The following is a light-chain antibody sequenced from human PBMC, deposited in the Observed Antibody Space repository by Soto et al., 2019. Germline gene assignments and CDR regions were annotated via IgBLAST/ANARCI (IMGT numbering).Light chain of an antibody. CDR3: LSYSSSTSPYV. CDR1: SSDVGGYNF. J-gene: IGLJ1*01. V-gene: IGLV2-14*01. CDR2: DVT. Sequence: QSVLTQPASVSGSPGQSITISCTGTSSDVGGYNFVSWYQQHPGKAPKLMIYDVTNRPSGVSNRFSGSKSGNTASLTISGLHAEDEADYYCLSYSSSTSPYVLGTATKLTVL.